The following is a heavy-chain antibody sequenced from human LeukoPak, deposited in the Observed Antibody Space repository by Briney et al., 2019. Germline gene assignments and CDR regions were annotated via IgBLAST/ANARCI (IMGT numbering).Heavy chain of an antibody. Sequence: SETLSLTCDVSGGSIDSTNWWNWVRQPPGKGLEWIGETHHDGRINYNPSLKSRVTLSVDKSENQFSLRLNSVTAADTAMYYCARSHDHLWGNYPDYWGQGTLVTVSS. V-gene: IGHV4/OR15-8*01. J-gene: IGHJ4*02. CDR1: GGSIDSTNW. CDR2: THHDGRI. CDR3: ARSHDHLWGNYPDY. D-gene: IGHD3-16*02.